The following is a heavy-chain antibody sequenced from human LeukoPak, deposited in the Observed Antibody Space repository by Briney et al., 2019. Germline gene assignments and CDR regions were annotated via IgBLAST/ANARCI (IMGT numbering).Heavy chain of an antibody. V-gene: IGHV4-31*03. D-gene: IGHD3-9*01. Sequence: PSETLSLTCTVSGGSINSGGYYWSWIRQLPGKGLEWIGYIYYSGSTYYLPSLKSRVTISVDTSKNQFSLKLSSVTAADTAVYYCARVVPRYFDWLDYYYGMDVWGQGTTVTVSS. CDR2: IYYSGST. J-gene: IGHJ6*02. CDR3: ARVVPRYFDWLDYYYGMDV. CDR1: GGSINSGGYY.